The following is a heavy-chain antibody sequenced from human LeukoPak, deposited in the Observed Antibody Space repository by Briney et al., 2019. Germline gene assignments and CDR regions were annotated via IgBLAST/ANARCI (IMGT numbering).Heavy chain of an antibody. J-gene: IGHJ6*03. V-gene: IGHV4-59*01. CDR1: GGSISSYY. CDR3: AGVPKGYCSSTSCFGVGGYYYYMDV. CDR2: IYYSGST. D-gene: IGHD2-2*01. Sequence: SETLSLTCTVSGGSISSYYWSWIRQPPGKGLEWIGYIYYSGSTNYNPSLKSRVTISVDTSKNQFSLKLSSVTAADTAVYYCAGVPKGYCSSTSCFGVGGYYYYMDVWGKGTTVTVSS.